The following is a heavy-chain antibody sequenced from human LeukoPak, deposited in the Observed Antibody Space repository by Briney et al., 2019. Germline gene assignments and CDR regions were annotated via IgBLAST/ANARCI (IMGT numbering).Heavy chain of an antibody. Sequence: SETLSLTCTVSGGSISSYYWSWIRQPPGKGLEWIGYIYYSGSTNYNPSLKSRVTISVDTSQNQFSLKLSSVTAADTAVYYCARGRKGRLTTVVAFDYWGQGTLVTVSS. J-gene: IGHJ4*02. CDR2: IYYSGST. CDR1: GGSISSYY. V-gene: IGHV4-59*01. CDR3: ARGRKGRLTTVVAFDY. D-gene: IGHD4-23*01.